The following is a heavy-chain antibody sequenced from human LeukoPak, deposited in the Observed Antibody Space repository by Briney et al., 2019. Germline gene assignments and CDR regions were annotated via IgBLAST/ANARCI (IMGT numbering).Heavy chain of an antibody. CDR1: GGTFSSYA. CDR3: ASLSSTNYDFWSGSALDNWFDP. D-gene: IGHD3-3*01. J-gene: IGHJ5*02. Sequence: SVKVSCKASGGTFSSYAISWVRQAPGQGLEWMGGIIPIFGTANYAQKFQGRVTITADESTSTAYMELSSLRSEDTAVYYCASLSSTNYDFWSGSALDNWFDPWGQGTLVTVSS. CDR2: IIPIFGTA. V-gene: IGHV1-69*13.